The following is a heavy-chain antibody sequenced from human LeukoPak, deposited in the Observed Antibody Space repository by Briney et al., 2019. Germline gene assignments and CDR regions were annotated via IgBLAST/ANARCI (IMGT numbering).Heavy chain of an antibody. V-gene: IGHV3-21*01. CDR2: ISSSSSYI. CDR3: ARAPGSGIVVVITLYY. Sequence: GGSLRLSCAASGFTFSSYSMNWVRQAPGEGLEWVSSISSSSSYIYYADSVKGRFTISRDNSKNTLYLQMNSLRAEDTAAYYCARAPGSGIVVVITLYYWGQGTLVTVSS. J-gene: IGHJ4*02. D-gene: IGHD3-22*01. CDR1: GFTFSSYS.